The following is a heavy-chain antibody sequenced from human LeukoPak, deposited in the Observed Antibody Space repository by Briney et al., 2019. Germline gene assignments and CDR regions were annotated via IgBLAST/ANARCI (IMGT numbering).Heavy chain of an antibody. CDR1: GGSISSYY. J-gene: IGHJ6*02. V-gene: IGHV4-59*01. D-gene: IGHD5-18*01. Sequence: TPSETLSLTCTVSGGSISSYYWSWIRQPPGKGLEWIGYIYYSGSTNYNPSLKSRVTISVDTSKNQFSLKLSSVTAADTAVYYCARVATWIPSRRYYYYGMDVWGQGTTVTVSS. CDR3: ARVATWIPSRRYYYYGMDV. CDR2: IYYSGST.